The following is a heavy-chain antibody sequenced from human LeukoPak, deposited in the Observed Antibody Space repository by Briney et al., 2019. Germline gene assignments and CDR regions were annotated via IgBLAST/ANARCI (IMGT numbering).Heavy chain of an antibody. Sequence: PGGSLRLSCAASGFTFSSYSMNWVRQAPGKGLEWVSYISSSSSTIYYADSVKGRFTISRDNAKNSLYLQMNSLRAEDTAVYYCARDPEIGGFDYWGQGTLVTVSS. D-gene: IGHD1-14*01. J-gene: IGHJ4*02. CDR3: ARDPEIGGFDY. V-gene: IGHV3-48*04. CDR1: GFTFSSYS. CDR2: ISSSSSTI.